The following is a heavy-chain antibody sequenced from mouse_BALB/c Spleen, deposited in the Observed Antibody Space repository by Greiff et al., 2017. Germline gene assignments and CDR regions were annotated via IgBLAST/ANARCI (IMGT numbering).Heavy chain of an antibody. CDR2: IYPGSGNT. CDR3: ARGGHTTVGPHSYYAMDY. V-gene: IGHV1-84*02. CDR1: GYTFTDYY. J-gene: IGHJ4*01. Sequence: QVQLQQSGPELVKPGASVKISCKASGYTFTDYYINWVKQKPGQGLEWIGWIYPGSGNTKYNEKFKGKATLTVDTSSSTAYMQLSSLTSEDTAVYFCARGGHTTVGPHSYYAMDYWGQGTSVTVSS. D-gene: IGHD1-1*01.